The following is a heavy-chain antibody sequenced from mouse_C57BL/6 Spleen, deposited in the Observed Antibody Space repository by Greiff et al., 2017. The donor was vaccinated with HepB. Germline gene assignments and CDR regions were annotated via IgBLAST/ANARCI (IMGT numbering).Heavy chain of an antibody. Sequence: LQESGPELVKPGASVKISCKASGYAFSSSWMNWVKQRPGKGLEWIGRIYPGDGDTNYNGKFKGKATLTADKSSSTAYMQLSSLTSEDSAVYFCARSHYYGSKYYFDYWGQGTTLTVSS. D-gene: IGHD1-1*01. J-gene: IGHJ2*01. CDR1: GYAFSSSW. CDR3: ARSHYYGSKYYFDY. V-gene: IGHV1-82*01. CDR2: IYPGDGDT.